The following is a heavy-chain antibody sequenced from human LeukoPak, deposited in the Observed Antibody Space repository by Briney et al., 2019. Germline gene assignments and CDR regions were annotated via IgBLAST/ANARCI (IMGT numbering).Heavy chain of an antibody. CDR3: AKDYGSGSLEYFQH. CDR2: ISWNSGSI. Sequence: PGGSLRLSCAASGFTFDDYAMHWVRQAPGKGLEWVSGISWNSGSIGHADSVKGRFTISRDNAKNSLYLQMNSLRAEDTALYYCAKDYGSGSLEYFQHWGQGTLVTVSS. V-gene: IGHV3-9*01. CDR1: GFTFDDYA. D-gene: IGHD3-10*01. J-gene: IGHJ1*01.